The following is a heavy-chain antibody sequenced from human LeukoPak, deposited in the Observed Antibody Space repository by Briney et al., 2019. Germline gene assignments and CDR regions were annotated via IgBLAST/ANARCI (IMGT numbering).Heavy chain of an antibody. V-gene: IGHV4-59*08. D-gene: IGHD3-22*01. Sequence: SETLSLTPAVSLGSPTSYYWSWSPHPPPPGLEYSGYIYYSGSTNYNPSLTSRVAISVDTSKNQFSLKLSSVTAAHTAVHYCARLVRAYYYDNSGYYWDYWGQGTLVTVSS. CDR3: ARLVRAYYYDNSGYYWDY. J-gene: IGHJ4*02. CDR2: IYYSGST. CDR1: LGSPTSYY.